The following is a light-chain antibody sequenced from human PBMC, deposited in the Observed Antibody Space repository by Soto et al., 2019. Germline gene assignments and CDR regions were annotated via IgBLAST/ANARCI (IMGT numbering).Light chain of an antibody. V-gene: IGKV3-15*01. Sequence: ANRNIISNLAWYQQKPGQAPRLLIFFASTRATGVPDRFSGSGSGTDFTLTISSLQAEDVAVYYCQQYYSTPPTFGQGTKVDVK. CDR1: RNIISN. CDR2: FAS. CDR3: QQYYSTPPT. J-gene: IGKJ1*01.